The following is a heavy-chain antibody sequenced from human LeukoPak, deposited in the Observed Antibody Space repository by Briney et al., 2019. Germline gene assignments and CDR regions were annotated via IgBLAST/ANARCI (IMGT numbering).Heavy chain of an antibody. CDR1: GFTFSSSW. CDR3: VKDMHDVSGSLDHQFGMDV. D-gene: IGHD1-1*01. J-gene: IGHJ6*02. Sequence: GGSLRLSCAASGFTFSSSWIHLVRQAPGKGLVWVSRINPDGSGTDYVDSVKGRFTISRDNARNTLYLQMDSLRPEDTALYYCVKDMHDVSGSLDHQFGMDVWGQGTTVTASS. CDR2: INPDGSGT. V-gene: IGHV3-74*01.